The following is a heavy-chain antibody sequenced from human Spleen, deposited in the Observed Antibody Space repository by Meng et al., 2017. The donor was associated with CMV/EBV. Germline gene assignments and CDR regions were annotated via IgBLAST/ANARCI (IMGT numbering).Heavy chain of an antibody. CDR2: ISGSGGST. CDR1: GFTFSRYA. J-gene: IGHJ4*02. V-gene: IGHV3-23*01. D-gene: IGHD1-26*01. CDR3: AKDLTGATN. Sequence: QLWEPGGGLVQPGVSLILSCAASGFTFSRYAMSWVRQAPGKGLEWVSAISGSGGSTYYADSVKGRFTISRDNSKNTLYLQMNSLRAEDTAVYYCAKDLTGATNWGQGTLVTVSS.